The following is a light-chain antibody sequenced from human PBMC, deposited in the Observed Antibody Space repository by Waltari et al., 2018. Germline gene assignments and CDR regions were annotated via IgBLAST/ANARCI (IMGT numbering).Light chain of an antibody. CDR2: DTS. V-gene: IGKV3-11*01. CDR3: QQGST. J-gene: IGKJ5*01. Sequence: EIVLTQSPATLSLSPGERATLFCRASQSVSTYFAWYQQKPGQAPRSLIYDTSNRAAGIPARFTGRGSGTDFTLTISGLEPEDFAVYYCQQGSTFGQGTRLEIK. CDR1: QSVSTY.